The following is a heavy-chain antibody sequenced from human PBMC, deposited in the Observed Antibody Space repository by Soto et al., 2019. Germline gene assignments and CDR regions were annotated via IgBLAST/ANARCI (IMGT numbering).Heavy chain of an antibody. V-gene: IGHV3-9*01. CDR1: GFTFDDYA. Sequence: VQLVESGGGLVQPGRSLRLSCAASGFTFDDYAMHWVRQAPGKGLEWVSGISWNSGSIGYADSVKGRFTISRDNAKDSLYLQMNSLRAEDTALYYCAKDMGYCSGGSCYRQPSSYDYYGMDVWGQGTTVTVSS. D-gene: IGHD2-15*01. CDR3: AKDMGYCSGGSCYRQPSSYDYYGMDV. CDR2: ISWNSGSI. J-gene: IGHJ6*02.